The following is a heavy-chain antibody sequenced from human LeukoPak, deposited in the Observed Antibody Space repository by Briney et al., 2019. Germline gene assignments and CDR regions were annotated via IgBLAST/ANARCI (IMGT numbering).Heavy chain of an antibody. D-gene: IGHD2-15*01. Sequence: GGSLRLSCAASGFTFDDYTMHWVRQAPGKGLEWVSGISWNSGSIGYADSVKGRFTISRDNAKNSLYLQMNSLRAEDMALYYCVVGFRNWGQGTLVTVSS. V-gene: IGHV3-9*03. CDR2: ISWNSGSI. J-gene: IGHJ4*02. CDR1: GFTFDDYT. CDR3: VVGFRN.